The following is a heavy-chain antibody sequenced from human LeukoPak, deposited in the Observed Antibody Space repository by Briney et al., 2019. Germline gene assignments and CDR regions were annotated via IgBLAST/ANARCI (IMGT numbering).Heavy chain of an antibody. CDR1: GGSIINSNW. J-gene: IGHJ2*01. CDR3: ARGLVEMATRYCDL. Sequence: SGTLSLTCAVSGGSIINSNWWSWVRQPPGKGLEWIGEIDHSGSTSYNPSLKSRVTMSVDRSQNQFSLRLSTVTAADTAVYYCARGLVEMATRYCDLWGRGTLVTVSS. V-gene: IGHV4-4*02. D-gene: IGHD5-24*01. CDR2: IDHSGST.